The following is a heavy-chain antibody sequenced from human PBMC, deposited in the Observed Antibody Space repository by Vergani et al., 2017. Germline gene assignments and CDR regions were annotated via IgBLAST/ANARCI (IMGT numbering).Heavy chain of an antibody. CDR1: GFTFSSYS. CDR3: ARAAEIVVVPAAAYYYYYYMDV. J-gene: IGHJ6*03. CDR2: ISSSSSYI. Sequence: EVQLVESRGGLVKPGGSLRLSCAASGFTFSSYSMNWVRQAPGKGLEWVSSISSSSSYIYYADSVKGRFTISRDNAKNSLYLQMNSLRAEDTAVYYCARAAEIVVVPAAAYYYYYYMDVWGKGTTVTVSS. V-gene: IGHV3-21*01. D-gene: IGHD2-2*01.